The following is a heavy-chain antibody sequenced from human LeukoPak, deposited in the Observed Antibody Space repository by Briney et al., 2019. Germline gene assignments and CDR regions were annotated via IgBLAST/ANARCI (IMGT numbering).Heavy chain of an antibody. Sequence: PGGSLRLSCTASKFTFSNYAMSWVRQAPGKGLEWVSAISGSGDSIYYADSVKGRFTISRDISNNTLYLQMKSLRAEDTAVYYCAKDIHTIDALDIWGQGTMVTVSS. CDR3: AKDIHTIDALDI. J-gene: IGHJ3*02. V-gene: IGHV3-23*01. CDR2: ISGSGDSI. D-gene: IGHD3-3*01. CDR1: KFTFSNYA.